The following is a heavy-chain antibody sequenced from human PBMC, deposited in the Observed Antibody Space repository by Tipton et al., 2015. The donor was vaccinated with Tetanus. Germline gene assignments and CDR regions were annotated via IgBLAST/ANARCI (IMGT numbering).Heavy chain of an antibody. D-gene: IGHD5-12*01. CDR1: GGSISSGDYY. CDR2: IYYSGSI. J-gene: IGHJ4*02. V-gene: IGHV4-30-4*01. CDR3: ARVVATIRGRKDFDY. Sequence: TLSLTCTVSGGSISSGDYYWSWIRQPPGKGLEWIGYIYYSGSIYYNPSLKSRVTISVDTSKNQFSLKLSSVTAADTAVYYCARVVATIRGRKDFDYWGQGTLVTVSS.